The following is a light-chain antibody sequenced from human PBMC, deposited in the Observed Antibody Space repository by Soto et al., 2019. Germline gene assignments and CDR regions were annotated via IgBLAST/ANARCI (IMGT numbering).Light chain of an antibody. CDR3: GTWDGSSLGAVV. V-gene: IGLV1-51*02. CDR1: SSNIGNRD. Sequence: QSVLTQPPSVSVAPGQKVTISCSGSSSNIGNRDVSWYQQFPGTAPKLLIYEDNKRPSGIPDRFSGSKSGTSATLAIAGLQTGDEADYYCGTWDGSSLGAVVLGGGTKLTVL. CDR2: EDN. J-gene: IGLJ3*02.